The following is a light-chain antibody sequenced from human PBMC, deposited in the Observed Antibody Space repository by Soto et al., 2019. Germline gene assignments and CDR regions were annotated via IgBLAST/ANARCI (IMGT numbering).Light chain of an antibody. Sequence: DIQLTQSPSFLSASVGDRVTITCRASQGISTYLAWYLQRPGKAPKLLIYGASTLQSGVPSRFSGSGSGTEFTLTISSLQPEDFGTYYCRQLNSGWYPFGQGTKLEIK. V-gene: IGKV1-9*01. CDR1: QGISTY. CDR3: RQLNSGWYP. CDR2: GAS. J-gene: IGKJ2*01.